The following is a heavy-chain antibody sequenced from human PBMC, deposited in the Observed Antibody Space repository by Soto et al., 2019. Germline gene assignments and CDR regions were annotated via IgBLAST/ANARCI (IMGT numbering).Heavy chain of an antibody. CDR1: GGSISSYY. CDR2: IYYSGST. J-gene: IGHJ4*02. Sequence: SETLSLTCTVSGGSISSYYWSWIRQPPGKGLEWIGYIYYSGSTNYNPSLKSRVTISVDTSKNQFSLKLSSVTAADTAVYYCARGTYYYDSSGYLASPFDYWGQGTLVTVSS. V-gene: IGHV4-59*01. CDR3: ARGTYYYDSSGYLASPFDY. D-gene: IGHD3-22*01.